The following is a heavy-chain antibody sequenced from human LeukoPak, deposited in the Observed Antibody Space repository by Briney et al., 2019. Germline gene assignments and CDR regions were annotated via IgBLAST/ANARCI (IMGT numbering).Heavy chain of an antibody. D-gene: IGHD2-2*02. J-gene: IGHJ3*02. V-gene: IGHV3-74*01. CDR1: GFTFSDLW. CDR3: ATGPYNAFEM. CDR2: VKGDGIST. Sequence: PGGSLRLSCAASGFTFSDLWMHSVRQAPGRGLVWVSRVKGDGISTLYADFVEGRFTISRDNAGNTLYLQMNSLRADDTALYYCATGPYNAFEMWGQGTMVTVSS.